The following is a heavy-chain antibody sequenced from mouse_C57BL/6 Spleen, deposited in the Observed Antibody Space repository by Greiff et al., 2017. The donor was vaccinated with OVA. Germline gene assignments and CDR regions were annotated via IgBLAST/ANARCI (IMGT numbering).Heavy chain of an antibody. CDR3: ARSGYSNYGNWFAY. CDR2: ILPGSGST. V-gene: IGHV1-9*01. J-gene: IGHJ3*01. Sequence: VKLMESGAELMKPGASVKLSCKATGYTFTGYWIEWVKQRPGHGLEWIGEILPGSGSTHYNEKFKSKATFTADTSSNTAYMQLSSLTTEDSAIYYCARSGYSNYGNWFAYWGQGTLVTVSA. CDR1: GYTFTGYW. D-gene: IGHD2-5*01.